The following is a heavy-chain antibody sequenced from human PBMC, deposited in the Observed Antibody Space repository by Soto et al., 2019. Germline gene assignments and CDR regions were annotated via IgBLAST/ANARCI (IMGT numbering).Heavy chain of an antibody. Sequence: QITLKESGPTLVKPTQTLTLTCTLSGFSLSTSGVGVGWIRQPPGEALGWLALIYWDDDVRYTPSLKNRLTVTKDTSKNQVVLTLTNMDPVDAGTYYCVRQTLGLEVVKIPGLFDYWGQGTLVTVSS. CDR1: GFSLSTSGVG. D-gene: IGHD7-27*01. CDR2: IYWDDDV. J-gene: IGHJ4*02. CDR3: VRQTLGLEVVKIPGLFDY. V-gene: IGHV2-5*04.